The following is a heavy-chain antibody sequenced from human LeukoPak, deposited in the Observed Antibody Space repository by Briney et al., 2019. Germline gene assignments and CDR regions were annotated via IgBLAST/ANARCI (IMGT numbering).Heavy chain of an antibody. D-gene: IGHD4-11*01. J-gene: IGHJ4*02. CDR1: GYTLTELS. CDR2: FDPEDGET. Sequence: GASVKVSCKVSGYTLTELSMHWVRQAPGKGLEWMGGFDPEDGETIYAQKFQGRVTMTEDTSTDTAYMELSSLRSEDTAEYYCARAPHDYITSSYYFDYWGQGTLVTVSS. V-gene: IGHV1-24*01. CDR3: ARAPHDYITSSYYFDY.